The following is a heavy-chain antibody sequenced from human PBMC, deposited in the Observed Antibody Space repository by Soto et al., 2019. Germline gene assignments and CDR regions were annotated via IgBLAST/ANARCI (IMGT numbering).Heavy chain of an antibody. CDR3: VREKYCSGGSCSSDY. Sequence: QVQLVESGGGLAKPGGSLRLSCAASGFTFSHYFMTWIRQAPGKGLEWVSHISNSGSTTYYADSVKGRFTISRDNATYSLSLQLHSLRAEDTDVYYCVREKYCSGGSCSSDYWGQGTLVTV. D-gene: IGHD2-15*01. J-gene: IGHJ4*02. CDR2: ISNSGSTT. CDR1: GFTFSHYF. V-gene: IGHV3-11*01.